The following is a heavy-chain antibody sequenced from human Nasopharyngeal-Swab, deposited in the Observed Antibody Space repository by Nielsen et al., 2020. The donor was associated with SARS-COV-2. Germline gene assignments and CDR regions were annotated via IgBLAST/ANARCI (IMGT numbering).Heavy chain of an antibody. V-gene: IGHV1-69*13. D-gene: IGHD2-2*01. CDR1: GGTFSSHA. CDR2: IIPIFGTA. Sequence: SVKVSCKASGGTFSSHAISWVRQAPGQGLEWMGGIIPIFGTANYAQKFQGRVTITADESTSTAYMELSSLRSEDTAVYYCASNSGCSSTSCPIDRLVYGMDVWGQGTTVTVSS. J-gene: IGHJ6*02. CDR3: ASNSGCSSTSCPIDRLVYGMDV.